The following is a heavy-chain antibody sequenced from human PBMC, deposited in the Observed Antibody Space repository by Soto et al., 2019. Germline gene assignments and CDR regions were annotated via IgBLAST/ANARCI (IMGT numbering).Heavy chain of an antibody. D-gene: IGHD2-8*01. J-gene: IGHJ4*02. CDR2: IHYSGTT. Sequence: SETLSLTCGVYGGSFSGYYWSWIRQPPGKGLEWIANIHYSGTTNYNPSLASRVTLSVDTSKNQFSLKMTSVTAADRAMYFCARYNSYAIDYWGRGTLVTVS. CDR1: GGSFSGYY. V-gene: IGHV4-59*01. CDR3: ARYNSYAIDY.